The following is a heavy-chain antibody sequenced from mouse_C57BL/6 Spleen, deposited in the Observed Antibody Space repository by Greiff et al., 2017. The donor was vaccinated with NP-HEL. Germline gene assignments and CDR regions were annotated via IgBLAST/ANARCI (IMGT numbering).Heavy chain of an antibody. Sequence: EVQLVESGGGLVQPGGSMKLSCVASGFTFSNYWMNWVRQSPEKGLEWVAQIRLKSDNYATHYAESVKGRFTISRDDSKSSVYLQMNNLRAEDTGIYYCAGLSHYYYGSSSLPGYFDVWGTGTTVTVSS. CDR1: GFTFSNYW. D-gene: IGHD1-1*01. J-gene: IGHJ1*03. CDR2: IRLKSDNYAT. CDR3: AGLSHYYYGSSSLPGYFDV. V-gene: IGHV6-3*01.